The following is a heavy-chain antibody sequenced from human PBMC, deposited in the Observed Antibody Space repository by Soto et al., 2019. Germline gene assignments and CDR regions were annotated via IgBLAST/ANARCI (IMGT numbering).Heavy chain of an antibody. D-gene: IGHD3-22*01. J-gene: IGHJ5*02. CDR3: ARDLTYYYDSSGYPTPGVWFDP. CDR1: GFTFNSYS. V-gene: IGHV3-21*01. Sequence: GGSLRLSCAVSGFTFNSYSMNWVRQAPGKGLEWVSSISSFSNYMYYTDSVKGRFTISRDNARNSLYLQMNSLRAEDTAVYYCARDLTYYYDSSGYPTPGVWFDPWGQGTLVTVSS. CDR2: ISSFSNYM.